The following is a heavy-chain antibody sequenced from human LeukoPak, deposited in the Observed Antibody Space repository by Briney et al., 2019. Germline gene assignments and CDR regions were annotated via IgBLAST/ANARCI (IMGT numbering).Heavy chain of an antibody. CDR1: GYSFTSYW. Sequence: GESLKISCKGSGYSFTSYWIGWVRQMPGKGLEWMGIIYPGDSDTRYSPSFQGQVTISADKSISTAYLQWSSLKASDTAMYYCARREYCSDTRCYAFDIWGQGTMVTVSS. J-gene: IGHJ3*02. D-gene: IGHD2-2*01. CDR3: ARREYCSDTRCYAFDI. CDR2: IYPGDSDT. V-gene: IGHV5-51*01.